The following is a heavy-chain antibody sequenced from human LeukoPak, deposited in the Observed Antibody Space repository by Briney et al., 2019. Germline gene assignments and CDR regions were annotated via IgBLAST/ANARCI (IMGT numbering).Heavy chain of an antibody. CDR1: GFTFSSYW. V-gene: IGHV3-7*01. CDR3: ARDGFLGYSYGSHFDY. D-gene: IGHD5-18*01. J-gene: IGHJ4*02. Sequence: PGGSLRLSCAASGFTFSSYWMSWVRQAPGKGLEWVANIKQDGSEKYYVDSVKGRFTIYRDNAKNSLYLQMNSLRAEDTAVYYCARDGFLGYSYGSHFDYWGQGTLVTVSS. CDR2: IKQDGSEK.